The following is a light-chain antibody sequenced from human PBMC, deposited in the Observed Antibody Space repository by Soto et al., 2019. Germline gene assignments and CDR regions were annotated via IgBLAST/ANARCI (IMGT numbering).Light chain of an antibody. CDR1: QSLNGR. V-gene: IGKV1-5*01. J-gene: IGKJ2*01. CDR3: QQYKVYPYT. CDR2: DVS. Sequence: DIRMTQSPSTLSASIGDRVTITCRASQSLNGRLAWYQQKPGRPPKLLIYDVSFLESGVPSRFSGSGSGTDFNLTISSLRPDDFATFYCQQYKVYPYTFGQGARLDIQ.